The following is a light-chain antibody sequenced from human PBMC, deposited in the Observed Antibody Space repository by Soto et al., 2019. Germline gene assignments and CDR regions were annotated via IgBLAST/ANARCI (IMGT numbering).Light chain of an antibody. J-gene: IGKJ4*01. CDR1: QSVSSSN. CDR3: QQYGRSLT. V-gene: IGKV3-20*01. CDR2: GAS. Sequence: EIVLTQSPGTLSLSPGERVTLSCRASQSVSSSNLAWYQQKPGQAPRLLIYGASSRATGIPDRFSGSGSGTDVTLTISRLEPEDFAMYYCQQYGRSLTFGGGTKVDIK.